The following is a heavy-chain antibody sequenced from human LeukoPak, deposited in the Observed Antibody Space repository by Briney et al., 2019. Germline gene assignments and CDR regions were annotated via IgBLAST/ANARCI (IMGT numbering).Heavy chain of an antibody. CDR3: ARHETGPYFDY. J-gene: IGHJ4*02. D-gene: IGHD1-1*01. CDR1: GYTFTTHW. V-gene: IGHV5-51*01. CDR2: TFGGGSDT. Sequence: GESLKISCKGSGYTFTTHWIGWVRQMPGKGREWMGITFGGGSDTKYSPSFQGEVTMSVDKSTNTAYLQWSSLKASDTAIYYCARHETGPYFDYWGQGTLVTVSS.